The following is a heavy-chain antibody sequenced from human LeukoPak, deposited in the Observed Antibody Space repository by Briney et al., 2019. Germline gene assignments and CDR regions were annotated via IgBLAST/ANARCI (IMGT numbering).Heavy chain of an antibody. Sequence: PSETLSLTCTVSGGSISGSYWNWIRQPPGKGREWIGNIYNSGTTDYNPSLKSRVTISLDPSKNQISLKVSSVTAADTAVYFCARDKGPYWYFDLWGRGTLVTVSS. J-gene: IGHJ2*01. CDR1: GGSISGSY. V-gene: IGHV4-59*01. CDR3: ARDKGPYWYFDL. CDR2: IYNSGTT.